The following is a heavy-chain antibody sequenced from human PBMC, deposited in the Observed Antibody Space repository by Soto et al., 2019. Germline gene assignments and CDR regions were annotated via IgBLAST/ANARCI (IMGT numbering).Heavy chain of an antibody. CDR2: IIPIFGTA. V-gene: IGHV1-69*13. J-gene: IGHJ4*02. CDR1: GGTFSSYA. Sequence: SVKVSCKASGGTFSSYAISWVRQAPGQGPEWMGGIIPIFGTANYAQKFQGRVTITADESTSTAYMELSSLRSEDTAVYYCARGRTYCSGGSCYQGSYWGQGTLVTVSS. CDR3: ARGRTYCSGGSCYQGSY. D-gene: IGHD2-15*01.